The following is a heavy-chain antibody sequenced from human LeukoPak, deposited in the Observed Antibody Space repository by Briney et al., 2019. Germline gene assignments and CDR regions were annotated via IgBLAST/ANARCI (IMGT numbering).Heavy chain of an antibody. Sequence: ASVKVSCKASGGTFSSYAISWLRQAPGQGLEWMGGIIPIFGTANYAQKFQGRVTITADESTSTAYMELSSLRSEDTALYYCARDVVVVAAPSGAFDIWGQGTMVTVSS. CDR2: IIPIFGTA. CDR1: GGTFSSYA. CDR3: ARDVVVVAAPSGAFDI. V-gene: IGHV1-69*01. J-gene: IGHJ3*02. D-gene: IGHD2-15*01.